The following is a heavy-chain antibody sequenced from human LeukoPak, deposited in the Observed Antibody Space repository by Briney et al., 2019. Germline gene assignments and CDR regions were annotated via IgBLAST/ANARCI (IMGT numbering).Heavy chain of an antibody. J-gene: IGHJ4*02. Sequence: GGSLRLSCAASGFTFSSYEMNWVRQAPGKGLEWVSYISSSGSTIYYADSVKGRFTISRDNSKNTLYLQMNSLRAEDTAVYYCAKMSTVSYYFDYWGQGTLVTVSS. CDR3: AKMSTVSYYFDY. D-gene: IGHD4-17*01. CDR1: GFTFSSYE. V-gene: IGHV3-48*03. CDR2: ISSSGSTI.